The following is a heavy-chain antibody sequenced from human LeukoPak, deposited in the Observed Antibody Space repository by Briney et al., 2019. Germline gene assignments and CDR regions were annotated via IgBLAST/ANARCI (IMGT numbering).Heavy chain of an antibody. Sequence: KPSETLSLTCTVSGYSISSGYHWGWIRQPPGKGLEWIGSIYHSGSTYYNPSLKGRVTISVDTSKNQFSLKLSSVTAADTAVYYCARDQAILTGYYRWFDPWGQGTLVTVSS. CDR2: IYHSGST. CDR1: GYSISSGYH. J-gene: IGHJ5*02. V-gene: IGHV4-38-2*02. D-gene: IGHD3-9*01. CDR3: ARDQAILTGYYRWFDP.